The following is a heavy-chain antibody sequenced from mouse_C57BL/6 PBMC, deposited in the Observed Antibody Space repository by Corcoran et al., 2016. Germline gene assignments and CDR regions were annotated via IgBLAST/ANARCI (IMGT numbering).Heavy chain of an antibody. CDR3: ARTGSSYSYFDY. J-gene: IGHJ2*01. Sequence: QIQLVQSGPELKKPGETVKISCKASGYTFTTYGMSWVKQAPGKGLKWMGWINTYSGVPTYADDFKGRFAFSLETSASTAYLQINNLKNEDTATYFCARTGSSYSYFDYLGQGTTLTVSS. CDR1: GYTFTTYG. CDR2: INTYSGVP. D-gene: IGHD1-1*01. V-gene: IGHV9-3*01.